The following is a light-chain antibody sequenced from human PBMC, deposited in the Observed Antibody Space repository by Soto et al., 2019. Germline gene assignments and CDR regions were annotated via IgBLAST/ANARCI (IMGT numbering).Light chain of an antibody. CDR1: QSISSW. CDR2: KAS. Sequence: DIQMTQSPSTLSASVGDRVTITCRASQSISSWLAWYQQKPGKAPKLLIYKASSLESGVPSRFSGSGSGTEFTLTTSSLQPDDFATYYCQQYNSYPVYTFGQGTKVDIK. V-gene: IGKV1-5*03. J-gene: IGKJ2*01. CDR3: QQYNSYPVYT.